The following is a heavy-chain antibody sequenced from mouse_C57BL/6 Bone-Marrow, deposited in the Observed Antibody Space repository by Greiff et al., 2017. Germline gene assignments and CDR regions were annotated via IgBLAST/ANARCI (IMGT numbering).Heavy chain of an antibody. CDR3: ARESIYYDYDDAMDY. Sequence: VQLQQSGPELVKPGASVKISCKASGYTFTDYYMNWVKQSNGKSLEWIGDINPNNGGTSYNQKFKGQATVTVDKSSSTAYMELRSLTSEDSAVYYCARESIYYDYDDAMDYWGQGTSVTVSS. CDR2: INPNNGGT. J-gene: IGHJ4*01. V-gene: IGHV1-26*01. D-gene: IGHD2-4*01. CDR1: GYTFTDYY.